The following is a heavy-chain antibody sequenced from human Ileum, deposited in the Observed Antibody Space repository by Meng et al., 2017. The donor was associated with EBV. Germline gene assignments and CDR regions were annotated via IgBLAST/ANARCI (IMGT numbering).Heavy chain of an antibody. Sequence: QVPLQGSGPGLVKPSGTLSLTCACSGDSVSGSDWWSWVRQPPGKGLEWIGEVYHDGATNYHPSLKSRVTISLDKSKNEVNLHLNSLTAADTAVYFCARSSPIVRGLDYWGQGTLVTVSS. CDR3: ARSSPIVRGLDY. V-gene: IGHV4-4*02. J-gene: IGHJ4*02. CDR2: VYHDGAT. D-gene: IGHD3-10*01. CDR1: GDSVSGSDW.